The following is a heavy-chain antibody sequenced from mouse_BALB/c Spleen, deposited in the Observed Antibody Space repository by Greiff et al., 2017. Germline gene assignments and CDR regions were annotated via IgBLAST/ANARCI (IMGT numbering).Heavy chain of an antibody. CDR1: GFPFSDYY. CDR3: ARGGGTGFAY. J-gene: IGHJ3*01. V-gene: IGHV5-4*02. D-gene: IGHD3-3*01. CDR2: ISAGGSYT. Sequence: DVHLVESGGGLVKPGGSLKLSCAASGFPFSDYYMYWVRQTPEKRLEWVATISAGGSYTYYPDSVKGRFTISRDNAKNNLYLQMSSLKSEDTAMYYGARGGGTGFAYWGQGTLVTVSA.